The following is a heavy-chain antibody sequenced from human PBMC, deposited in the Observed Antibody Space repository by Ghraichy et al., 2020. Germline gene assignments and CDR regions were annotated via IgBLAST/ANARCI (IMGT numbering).Heavy chain of an antibody. CDR2: INSDGSST. D-gene: IGHD5-24*01. CDR1: GFTFSSYW. J-gene: IGHJ4*02. CDR3: ATQTDGYNVDY. V-gene: IGHV3-74*01. Sequence: GGSLRLSCAASGFTFSSYWMHWVRPAPGKGLVWVSRINSDGSSTSYADSVKGRFTISRDNAKNTLYLQMNSLRAEDTAVYYCATQTDGYNVDYWGQGTLVTVSS.